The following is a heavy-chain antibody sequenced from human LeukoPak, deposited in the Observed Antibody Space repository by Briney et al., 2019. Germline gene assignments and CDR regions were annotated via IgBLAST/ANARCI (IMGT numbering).Heavy chain of an antibody. CDR2: INHSGST. CDR3: ARAPAEYYDSSGYYCDYYFDY. J-gene: IGHJ4*02. CDR1: GGSFSGYY. V-gene: IGHV4-34*01. D-gene: IGHD3-22*01. Sequence: PSETLSLTCAVYGGSFSGYYWSWIRQPPGKGLEWIGEINHSGSTNYNPSLKSRVTISVDTSKNQFSLKLSSVTAADTAVYYCARAPAEYYDSSGYYCDYYFDYWGQGTLVTVSS.